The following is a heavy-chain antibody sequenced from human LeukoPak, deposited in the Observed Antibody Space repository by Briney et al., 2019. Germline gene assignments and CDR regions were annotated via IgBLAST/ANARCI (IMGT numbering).Heavy chain of an antibody. CDR1: GFTFSSYA. D-gene: IGHD3-22*01. Sequence: GGSLRLSCAASGFTFSSYAMSWVRQAPGKGLEWVSAISGSGGSTYYADSVKGRFTISRDNSKNTLYLQMNSLRAEDAAVYYCAFSGYYSYYFDYWGQGTLVTVSS. CDR2: ISGSGGST. J-gene: IGHJ4*02. CDR3: AFSGYYSYYFDY. V-gene: IGHV3-23*01.